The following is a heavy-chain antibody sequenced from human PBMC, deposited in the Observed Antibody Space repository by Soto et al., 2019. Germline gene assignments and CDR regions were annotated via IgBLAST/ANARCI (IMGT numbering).Heavy chain of an antibody. CDR2: IIPILGIA. D-gene: IGHD4-17*01. Sequence: QVQLVHSGAEVKKPGSSVKVSCKASGGTFSSYTISWVRQAPGQGLEWMGRIIPILGIANYAQKFQGRVTITADKSTSTAYMELSSLRSEDTAVYYCAALASTDYYYMDVWGKGTTVTVSS. CDR1: GGTFSSYT. J-gene: IGHJ6*03. V-gene: IGHV1-69*02. CDR3: AALASTDYYYMDV.